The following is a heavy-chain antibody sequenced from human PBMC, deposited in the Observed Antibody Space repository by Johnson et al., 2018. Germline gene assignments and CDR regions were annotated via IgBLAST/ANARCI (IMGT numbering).Heavy chain of an antibody. CDR1: GGSVSSGSYY. CDR3: ASGGTIPEYFQH. J-gene: IGHJ1*01. V-gene: IGHV4-61*01. D-gene: IGHD1-26*01. CDR2: IYYSGST. Sequence: QVQLQESGPGLVKXSETXSLXCTVSGGSVSSGSYYWSWIRKPPGKGLDWIGYIYYSGSTNYNPSLQSRVTISADTSKNQFALKLRSVTAADTAVYYCASGGTIPEYFQHWGQGTLVTVSS.